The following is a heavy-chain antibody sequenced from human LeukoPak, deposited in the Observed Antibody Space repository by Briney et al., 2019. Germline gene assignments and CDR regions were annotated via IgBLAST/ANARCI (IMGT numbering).Heavy chain of an antibody. CDR2: LYSGGRT. D-gene: IGHD3-22*01. Sequence: GGPLRLSCAASGFTVSSKDMNWVRQAPGKGLEWVSVLYSGGRTYYADSVKGRFTISRDNSKNTLYLQMNSLRAEDTAVYYCARDYYDSSGYYHGGYWGQGTLVTVSS. J-gene: IGHJ4*02. V-gene: IGHV3-53*01. CDR3: ARDYYDSSGYYHGGY. CDR1: GFTVSSKD.